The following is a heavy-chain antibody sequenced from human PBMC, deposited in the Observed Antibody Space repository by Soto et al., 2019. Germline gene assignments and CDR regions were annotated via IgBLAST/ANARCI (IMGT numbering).Heavy chain of an antibody. J-gene: IGHJ6*03. Sequence: PGGSLRLYCAASGFTFSRYGMHWLRKAPGKGLEWVAVIWYDGSNKYYADSVKGRFTISRDNSKNTLYLHMNSLRSEDTVVYYCARASVVRGVIPYYYYYYYMDVWGKGT. CDR2: IWYDGSNK. V-gene: IGHV3-33*01. CDR3: ARASVVRGVIPYYYYYYYMDV. CDR1: GFTFSRYG. D-gene: IGHD3-10*01.